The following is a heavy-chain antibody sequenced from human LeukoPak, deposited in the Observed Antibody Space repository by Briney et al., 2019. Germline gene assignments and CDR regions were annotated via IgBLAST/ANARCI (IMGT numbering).Heavy chain of an antibody. CDR1: GNTFTAYY. D-gene: IGHD6-6*01. J-gene: IGHJ4*02. CDR3: ARFPKGSSSSFDY. V-gene: IGHV1-2*02. CDR2: INPNSGGT. Sequence: ASVKVSCKASGNTFTAYYIHWVRQAPGQGLEWMGWINPNSGGTNYAQKFQGRVTMTRDTSISTAYMELSSLRSEDTAVYYCARFPKGSSSSFDYWGQGTLVTVSS.